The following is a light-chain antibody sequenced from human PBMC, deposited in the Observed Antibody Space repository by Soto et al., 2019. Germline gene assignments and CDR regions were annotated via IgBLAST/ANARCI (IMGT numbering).Light chain of an antibody. J-gene: IGLJ1*01. V-gene: IGLV2-14*01. CDR1: SSDVGGYNF. Sequence: QSALTQPASVSGSPGQSIAISCTGTSSDVGGYNFVSWYQQHPDKAPKLIVYEVTHRPSGVSNRFSDSKSGNTASLTISGLQGEDEADYYCSSLSGGNIRVFGTGTKLTVL. CDR3: SSLSGGNIRV. CDR2: EVT.